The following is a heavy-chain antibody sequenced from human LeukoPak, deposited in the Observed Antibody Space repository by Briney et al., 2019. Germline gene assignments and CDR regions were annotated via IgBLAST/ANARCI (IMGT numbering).Heavy chain of an antibody. J-gene: IGHJ6*02. V-gene: IGHV1-8*01. CDR1: GYTFTSYD. CDR2: MNPNSGNT. D-gene: IGHD2-2*01. Sequence: ASVKVSCKASGYTFTSYDINWVRQATGQGLERMGWMNPNSGNTGYAQKFQGRVTMTRNTSISTAYMELSSLRSEDTAVYYCAIRCSSTSCYPLYYYYYVMDVWGQGTTVTVSS. CDR3: AIRCSSTSCYPLYYYYYVMDV.